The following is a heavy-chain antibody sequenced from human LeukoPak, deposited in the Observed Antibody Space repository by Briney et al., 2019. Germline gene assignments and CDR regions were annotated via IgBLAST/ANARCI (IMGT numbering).Heavy chain of an antibody. Sequence: PSQTLSLTCTVAGGSISSYYWGCIRQPQGKGLEWIGYIYYSGSTNYNPSLKSRVTISVDTSKNQFSLKLSSVTAADTAVYYCAACSGGSCYRNDAFDIWGQGTMVTVSS. V-gene: IGHV4-59*01. CDR2: IYYSGST. D-gene: IGHD2-15*01. CDR3: AACSGGSCYRNDAFDI. CDR1: GGSISSYY. J-gene: IGHJ3*02.